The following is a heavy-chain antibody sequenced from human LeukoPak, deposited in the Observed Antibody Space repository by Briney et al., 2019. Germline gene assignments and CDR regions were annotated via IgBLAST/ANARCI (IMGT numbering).Heavy chain of an antibody. V-gene: IGHV3-9*03. J-gene: IGHJ3*02. CDR1: GFIFYDYA. D-gene: IGHD2-15*01. CDR2: VSSNSDSI. CDR3: AKDISSGGGNHALTLGFGAFDI. Sequence: PGGSLRLSCAASGFIFYDYAMHWVRQAPGKGLEWVSGVSSNSDSIGYADSVKGRFTISRDNAKNSLYLQMNSLRVEDMALYYCAKDISSGGGNHALTLGFGAFDIWGQGTIVTVSS.